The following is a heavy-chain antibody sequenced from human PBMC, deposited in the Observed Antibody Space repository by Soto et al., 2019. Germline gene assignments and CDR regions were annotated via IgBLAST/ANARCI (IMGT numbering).Heavy chain of an antibody. CDR3: TRDAIDYVDYLFFY. CDR1: GFTFGYYA. Sequence: GSLRLCCAGSGFTFGYYALGWFRQAPGKGLEWVGFIRSKTYGGTTEYAASVRGRFTISRDDSKNIAYLQMNSLNTDDTAVYYCTRDAIDYVDYLFFYWGQGALVTVSS. J-gene: IGHJ4*02. CDR2: IRSKTYGGTT. V-gene: IGHV3-49*03. D-gene: IGHD4-17*01.